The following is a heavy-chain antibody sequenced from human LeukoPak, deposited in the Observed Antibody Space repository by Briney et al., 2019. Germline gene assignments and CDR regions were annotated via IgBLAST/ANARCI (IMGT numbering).Heavy chain of an antibody. CDR1: GFTFSMYA. Sequence: PGGSLRLSCAAFGFTFSMYAMSWVRQAPGKGLEWVSTISGSGGSTYFADSVKGRFTISRDNSKNTVYLQMNSLRAEDTAVYYCASLDCSSTNCYAGWNWFDPWGQGTLVTVSS. CDR3: ASLDCSSTNCYAGWNWFDP. J-gene: IGHJ5*02. CDR2: ISGSGGST. D-gene: IGHD2-2*01. V-gene: IGHV3-23*01.